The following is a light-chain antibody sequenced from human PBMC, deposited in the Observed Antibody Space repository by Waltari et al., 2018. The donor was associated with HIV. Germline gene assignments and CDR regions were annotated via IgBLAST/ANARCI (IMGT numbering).Light chain of an antibody. CDR1: QSVSNN. J-gene: IGKJ1*01. CDR3: QQYNKWPWT. V-gene: IGKV3-15*01. Sequence: EIVMTQSPATLSVSPGERAPPSCRAGQSVSNNLAWFQQRPGQAPRLLISGASTRATDVSARFSGSGSGTEFTLTISSLQSEDFAIYYCQQYNKWPWTFGQGTKVEIK. CDR2: GAS.